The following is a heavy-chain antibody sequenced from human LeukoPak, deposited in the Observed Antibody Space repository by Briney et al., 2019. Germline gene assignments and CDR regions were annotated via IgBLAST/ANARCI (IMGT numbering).Heavy chain of an antibody. CDR2: IYYSGST. Sequence: PSETLSLTCTVSGGSISSYYWSWIRQPPGKGLEWIGSIYYSGSTNCNPSLKSRVTISVDTSKNQFSLKLSSVTAADTAVYYCARVWFAVPLAFDIWGQGTMVTVSS. D-gene: IGHD3-10*01. V-gene: IGHV4-59*01. J-gene: IGHJ3*02. CDR1: GGSISSYY. CDR3: ARVWFAVPLAFDI.